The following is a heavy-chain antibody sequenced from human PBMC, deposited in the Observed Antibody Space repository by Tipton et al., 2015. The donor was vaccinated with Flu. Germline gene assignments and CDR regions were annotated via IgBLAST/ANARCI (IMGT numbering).Heavy chain of an antibody. Sequence: QLVQSGAEVKKPGASVKVSCKTSGYTFTNYNIHWVRQAPGQGLEWMGIIYPSGGATYYAQKFKGRVSLTRDRSTSTVYMELSSLRSEDTALYFCAGDGGSGSYSCDYWGQGTLVTVSS. J-gene: IGHJ4*02. D-gene: IGHD3-10*01. CDR3: AGDGGSGSYSCDY. CDR1: GYTFTNYN. CDR2: IYPSGGAT. V-gene: IGHV1-46*01.